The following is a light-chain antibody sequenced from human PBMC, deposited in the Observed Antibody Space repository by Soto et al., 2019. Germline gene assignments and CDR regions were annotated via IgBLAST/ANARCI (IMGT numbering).Light chain of an antibody. CDR3: SSYTSSSTLV. Sequence: QSALIQPPSVSGSPGQSVAISCTGTNSDVGSYNRVSWYRQPPGTVPKLLIYEVTNRPSGVPDRFSGSKSGNTASLTISGLQAEDEADYYCSSYTSSSTLVFGGGTKLTVL. CDR2: EVT. CDR1: NSDVGSYNR. J-gene: IGLJ2*01. V-gene: IGLV2-18*02.